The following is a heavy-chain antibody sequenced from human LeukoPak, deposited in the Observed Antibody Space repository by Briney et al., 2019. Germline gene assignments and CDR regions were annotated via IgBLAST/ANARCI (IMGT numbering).Heavy chain of an antibody. J-gene: IGHJ6*02. CDR2: ISGSGGST. D-gene: IGHD2-2*02. CDR3: AKDLSYCSSTSCYKPSPYYYYYYGMDV. Sequence: GGSLRLSCAASGFTFSSYAMSWVRQAPGKGLEWVSAISGSGGSTYYADSVKGRFTISRDNSKNTLYLQMNSLRAEDTAVYYCAKDLSYCSSTSCYKPSPYYYYYYGMDVWGQGTTVTVSS. CDR1: GFTFSSYA. V-gene: IGHV3-23*01.